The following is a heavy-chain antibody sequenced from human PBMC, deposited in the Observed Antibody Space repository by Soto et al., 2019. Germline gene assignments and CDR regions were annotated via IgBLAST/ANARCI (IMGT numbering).Heavy chain of an antibody. Sequence: ASVKVSCKVSGYTLTELSMHWVRQAPGKGLEWMGGFDPEDGETIYAQKFQGRVTMTEDTSTDTAYMELSSLRSEDTAVEYCAKPGDYDFWSGRKGYYYGMDVWGQGTTVTVSS. D-gene: IGHD3-3*01. CDR3: AKPGDYDFWSGRKGYYYGMDV. CDR2: FDPEDGET. V-gene: IGHV1-24*01. J-gene: IGHJ6*02. CDR1: GYTLTELS.